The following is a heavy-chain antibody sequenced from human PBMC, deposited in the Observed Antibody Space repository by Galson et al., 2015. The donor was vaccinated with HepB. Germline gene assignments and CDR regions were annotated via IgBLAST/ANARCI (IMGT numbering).Heavy chain of an antibody. CDR3: ARGTYYYDSSGYYLTAFDI. J-gene: IGHJ3*02. D-gene: IGHD3-22*01. V-gene: IGHV1-69*06. Sequence: SVKVSCKASGGTFSSYAISWVRQAPGQGLEWMGGIIPIFGTANYAQKFQGRVTITADKSTSTAYMELSSLRSEDTAVYYCARGTYYYDSSGYYLTAFDIWGQGTMVTVSS. CDR1: GGTFSSYA. CDR2: IIPIFGTA.